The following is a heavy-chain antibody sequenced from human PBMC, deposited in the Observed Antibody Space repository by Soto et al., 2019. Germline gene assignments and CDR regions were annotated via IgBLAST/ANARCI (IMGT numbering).Heavy chain of an antibody. CDR3: ARSSVTVPEYLQH. J-gene: IGHJ1*01. CDR1: GVSVNSYY. CDR2: VFTTGST. Sequence: SSETLSLTCTVSGVSVNSYYWSWVRQPPGEGLEWIGHVFTTGSTKFNPSLKSRVAMSVDTSKNQFSLKLTSVTASDTALYYCARSSVTVPEYLQHWGHGTLVSVSS. D-gene: IGHD2-21*02. V-gene: IGHV4-4*07.